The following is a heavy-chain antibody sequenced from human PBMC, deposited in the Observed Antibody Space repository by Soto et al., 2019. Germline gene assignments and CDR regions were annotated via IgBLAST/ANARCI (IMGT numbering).Heavy chain of an antibody. CDR2: IYYSGST. V-gene: IGHV4-39*07. J-gene: IGHJ4*02. CDR1: GGSISSSSYY. Sequence: SETLSLTCTVSGGSISSSSYYWGWIRQPPGKGLEWIGSIYYSGSTYYNPSLKSRVTISVDTSKNQFSLKLSSVTAADTAVYYCARENLYSNYVDYWGQGTLVTVSS. D-gene: IGHD4-4*01. CDR3: ARENLYSNYVDY.